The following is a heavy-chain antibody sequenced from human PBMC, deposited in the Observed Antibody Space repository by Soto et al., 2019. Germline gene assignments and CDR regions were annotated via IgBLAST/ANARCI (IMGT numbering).Heavy chain of an antibody. CDR1: GFTVSNNH. CDR2: IYYNGNT. Sequence: VQLVESGGGLIQPGGSLRLSCAASGFTVSNNHMTWVRHAPGWGPEWVSTIYYNGNTFYADSVKGRFTISRDNSKNMLYLQMNSLRAEDTALYYCATGGDTAKDGYWGQGTLVTVSS. CDR3: ATGGDTAKDGY. J-gene: IGHJ4*02. V-gene: IGHV3-53*01. D-gene: IGHD5-18*01.